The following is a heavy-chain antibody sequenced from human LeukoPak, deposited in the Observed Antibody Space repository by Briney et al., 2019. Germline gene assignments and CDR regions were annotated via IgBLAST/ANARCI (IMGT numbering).Heavy chain of an antibody. CDR2: INHSGST. D-gene: IGHD2/OR15-2a*01. J-gene: IGHJ6*04. CDR3: ARRAFPHGMDV. V-gene: IGHV4-34*01. Sequence: SETLSLTCAVYGGSFSGYYWSWIRQPPGKVLEWIGEINHSGSTNYNPSLKSRVTISVDTSKNQFSLKLSSVTAADTAVYYCARRAFPHGMDVWGKGTTVTVSS. CDR1: GGSFSGYY.